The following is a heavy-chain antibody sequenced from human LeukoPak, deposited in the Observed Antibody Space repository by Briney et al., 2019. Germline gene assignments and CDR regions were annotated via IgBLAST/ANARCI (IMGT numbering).Heavy chain of an antibody. V-gene: IGHV4-34*01. Sequence: SETLSLTCGAYGGSFSGYYWSWIRQPPGKGLEWIGEINHSGSTNYNPSLKSRVTISVDTSKNQFSLKLSSVTAADTAVYYCARDRAPVAGTRGRFDPWGQGTLVTVSS. CDR2: INHSGST. D-gene: IGHD6-19*01. J-gene: IGHJ5*02. CDR3: ARDRAPVAGTRGRFDP. CDR1: GGSFSGYY.